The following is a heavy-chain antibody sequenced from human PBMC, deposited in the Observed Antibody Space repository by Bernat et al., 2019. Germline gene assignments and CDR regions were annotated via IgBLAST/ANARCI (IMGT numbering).Heavy chain of an antibody. V-gene: IGHV3-30*18. CDR1: GFTFSSYG. CDR3: AKDSGPYDSSGYSLGY. D-gene: IGHD3-22*01. J-gene: IGHJ4*02. Sequence: QVQLVESGGGVVQPGRSLRLSCAASGFTFSSYGMHWVRQAPGKGLEWVAVISYDGRNKYYADSVKGRFTISRDNSKNTLYLQMNSLRAEDTAVYYCAKDSGPYDSSGYSLGYWGQGTLVTVSS. CDR2: ISYDGRNK.